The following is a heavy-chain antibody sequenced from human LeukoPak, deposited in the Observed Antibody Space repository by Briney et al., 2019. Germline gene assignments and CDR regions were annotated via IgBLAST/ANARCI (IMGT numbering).Heavy chain of an antibody. V-gene: IGHV3-23*01. CDR1: GFTFSSYG. CDR2: ISDSGGRT. Sequence: GGSLRLSCAASGFTFSSYGMSWVRQAPGKGLEWVSAISDSGGRTFYADSVKGRFTISRDNSKNTLYLQMNSLRAEDTAVYYCAKDRGFLEWLALLYYMDVWGKGTTVTISS. J-gene: IGHJ6*03. CDR3: AKDRGFLEWLALLYYMDV. D-gene: IGHD3-3*01.